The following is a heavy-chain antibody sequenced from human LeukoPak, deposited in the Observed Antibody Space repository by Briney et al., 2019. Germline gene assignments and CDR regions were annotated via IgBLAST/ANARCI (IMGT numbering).Heavy chain of an antibody. V-gene: IGHV3-33*06. CDR3: AKLYTTTTPNWFDP. CDR2: IWCDGSER. D-gene: IGHD5-12*01. J-gene: IGHJ5*02. Sequence: TGGPLRLSCAASGFTFSTYGMHWVRQAPGKGLEWVAVIWCDGSERYHADPVKGRFTISRDNSNNPLFLQMNSLGAEDTAVYYCAKLYTTTTPNWFDPWGQGTLVTVSS. CDR1: GFTFSTYG.